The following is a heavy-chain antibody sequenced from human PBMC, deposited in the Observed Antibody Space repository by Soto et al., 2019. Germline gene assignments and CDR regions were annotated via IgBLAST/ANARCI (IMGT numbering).Heavy chain of an antibody. V-gene: IGHV4-34*01. J-gene: IGHJ6*02. CDR1: GGSFRGYY. CDR3: ARGKGGWYFYYYYGMDV. CDR2: INHSGST. Sequence: PSETLSLTCAVYGGSFRGYYCSWIRQPPGKGLEWIGEINHSGSTNYNPSLKSRVTISVDTSKNQFSLKLSSVTAADTAVYYCARGKGGWYFYYYYGMDVWGQGTTVTVSS. D-gene: IGHD6-19*01.